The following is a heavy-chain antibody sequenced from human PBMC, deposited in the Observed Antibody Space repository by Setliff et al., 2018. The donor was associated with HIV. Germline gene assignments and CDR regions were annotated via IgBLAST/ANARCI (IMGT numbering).Heavy chain of an antibody. CDR2: IYKNGNT. Sequence: SETLSLTCSVSGDSVSAYYWTWIRQSPGKGLEWIGWIYKNGNTNYNPSLTSRLTISVDTSKNQFSLKLSSVTAADTAVYYCAARKLSAAAFDYWGQGSLVTVSS. CDR1: GDSVSAYY. CDR3: AARKLSAAAFDY. J-gene: IGHJ4*02. V-gene: IGHV4-4*09. D-gene: IGHD6-13*01.